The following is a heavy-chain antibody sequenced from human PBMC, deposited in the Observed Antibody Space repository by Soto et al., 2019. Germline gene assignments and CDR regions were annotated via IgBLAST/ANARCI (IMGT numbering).Heavy chain of an antibody. D-gene: IGHD3-22*01. CDR1: GFTFSSYA. CDR2: ISGSGGST. Sequence: EVQLLESGGGLVQPGGSLRLSCAASGFTFSSYAMSWVRQAPGKGLEWVAAISGSGGSTYYADSVKGRFTISRDNSKNALYMQLNSLRAEVTAVYYGAKDLRYYDSPFDYWGQGTLVTVSS. J-gene: IGHJ4*02. V-gene: IGHV3-23*01. CDR3: AKDLRYYDSPFDY.